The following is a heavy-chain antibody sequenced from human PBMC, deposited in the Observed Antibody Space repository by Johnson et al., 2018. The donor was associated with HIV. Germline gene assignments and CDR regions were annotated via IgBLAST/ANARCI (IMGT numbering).Heavy chain of an antibody. J-gene: IGHJ3*01. CDR1: GVSFSSYW. D-gene: IGHD1-7*01. CDR3: ARENYRRRDAFDV. CDR2: IKEDGSEK. Sequence: VQLVESGGGLVQPGGSLRLSCVDSGVSFSSYWMSWVRQAPGKGLEWVANIKEDGSEKNYVDSVKGRFTISRDNAKNSLYLQMNSLRAEDTAVYYCARENYRRRDAFDVWGQGTVVTVSS. V-gene: IGHV3-7*01.